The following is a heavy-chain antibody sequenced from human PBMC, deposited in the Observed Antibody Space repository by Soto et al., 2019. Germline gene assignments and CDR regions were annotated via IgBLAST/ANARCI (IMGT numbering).Heavy chain of an antibody. CDR2: IYHSGST. CDR1: GGSISSGGYY. CDR3: AREAAGILNWFDP. J-gene: IGHJ5*02. D-gene: IGHD6-25*01. Sequence: QVQLQESGPGLVKPTQTLSLTCTVSGGSISSGGYYWSWIRQHRGKGLEWIGYIYHSGSTYYNPSLKSRVTISVETSKNQFSLKLSSVTAADTAVYYCAREAAGILNWFDPWGQGTLVTVSS. V-gene: IGHV4-31*03.